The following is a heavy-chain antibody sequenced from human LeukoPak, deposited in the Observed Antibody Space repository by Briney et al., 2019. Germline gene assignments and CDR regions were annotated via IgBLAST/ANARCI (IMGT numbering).Heavy chain of an antibody. J-gene: IGHJ3*02. CDR3: ARVVSTWFGEMSYDAFDI. CDR1: GFTFSSYS. Sequence: GGSLRLSCAASGFTFSSYSMNWVRQAPGKGLEWVSSISSSSYIYYADSVKGRFTISRDNAKNSLYLQMNSLRAEDTAVYYCARVVSTWFGEMSYDAFDIWGQGTMVTVSS. V-gene: IGHV3-21*01. D-gene: IGHD3-10*01. CDR2: ISSSSYI.